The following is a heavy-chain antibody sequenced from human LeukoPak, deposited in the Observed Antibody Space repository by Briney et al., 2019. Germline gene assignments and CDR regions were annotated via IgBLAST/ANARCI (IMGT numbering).Heavy chain of an antibody. D-gene: IGHD5-12*01. V-gene: IGHV4-39*07. J-gene: IGHJ4*02. CDR2: MYSSGST. Sequence: SETLSLTCTVSSGSISTSNYYWGWVRQPPGKGLEWIGSMYSSGSTYYNPSLKSRVTISVDTSKNQFSLKLSSVTAADTAVYYCARSGSGYLRYYFDYWGQGTLVTVSS. CDR1: SGSISTSNYY. CDR3: ARSGSGYLRYYFDY.